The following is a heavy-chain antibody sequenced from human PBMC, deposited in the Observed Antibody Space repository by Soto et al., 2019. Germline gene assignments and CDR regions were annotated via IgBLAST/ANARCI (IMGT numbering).Heavy chain of an antibody. CDR3: AKRDGYYLDF. CDR2: ISSSSSNK. Sequence: GGSLRLSCAASGFTFSSYSMNWVRQAPGKGLEWVSCISSSSSNKYYADSVKGRFTISRDNSKNTLYLQMSSLRVEDTAVYYCAKRDGYYLDFWGPGTLVTVSS. J-gene: IGHJ4*02. V-gene: IGHV3-21*04. CDR1: GFTFSSYS. D-gene: IGHD3-22*01.